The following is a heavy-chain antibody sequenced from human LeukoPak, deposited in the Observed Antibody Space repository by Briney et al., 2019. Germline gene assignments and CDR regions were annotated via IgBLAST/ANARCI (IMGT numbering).Heavy chain of an antibody. CDR1: GGSISSYY. D-gene: IGHD2-15*01. CDR3: ARHAYCSGGSCYYFDY. Sequence: PSETLSLTCTVCGGSISSYYWICLRQPPGKGRVGRGYIYYRGSTNYNPSLKSRVNISVDTPENHLSVKLSSVTAADTAVYYCARHAYCSGGSCYYFDYWGQGTLVTVSS. CDR2: IYYRGST. V-gene: IGHV4-59*08. J-gene: IGHJ4*02.